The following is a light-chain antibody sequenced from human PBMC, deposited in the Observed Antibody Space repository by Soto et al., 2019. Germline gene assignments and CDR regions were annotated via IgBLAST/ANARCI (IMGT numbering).Light chain of an antibody. Sequence: DIQVTQSPSTLSASLGDRVTITCLASQTISTWMAWYQQKPGKAPKLLIYDASTLESGVPSRFSGSGSGTEFTLIISGLQPDDYATYYCQQYTNTNNPWMFGQGTKVDIK. CDR1: QTISTW. CDR2: DAS. V-gene: IGKV1-5*01. CDR3: QQYTNTNNPWM. J-gene: IGKJ1*01.